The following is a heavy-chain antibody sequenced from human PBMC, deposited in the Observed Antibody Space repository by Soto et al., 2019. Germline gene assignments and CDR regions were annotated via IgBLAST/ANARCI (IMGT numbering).Heavy chain of an antibody. D-gene: IGHD2-15*01. CDR3: ARTPDQAVCSGGSCYSGWFDP. J-gene: IGHJ5*02. Sequence: QVQLQESGPGLVKPSGTLSLTCAVSSGAISSSNWWSWVRQPPGKGLEWIGEIYHSGSTNYNPSLKSRVTISVDKSKNQFSLKLSSVTAADTAVYYCARTPDQAVCSGGSCYSGWFDPWGQGTLVTVSS. V-gene: IGHV4-4*02. CDR2: IYHSGST. CDR1: SGAISSSNW.